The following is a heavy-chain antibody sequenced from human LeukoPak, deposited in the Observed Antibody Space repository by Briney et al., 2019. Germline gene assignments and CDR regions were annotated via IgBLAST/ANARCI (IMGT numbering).Heavy chain of an antibody. Sequence: PSETLSLTCTVSGGSIRTSSYYWGWIRQPPGKGLEWIGSIYHSGSTYYNPSLRSRVTISVDTSKNQFSLKLSSVTAADTAVYYCAREITTPLGVFLSPYYYYGMDVWGKGTTVTVSS. V-gene: IGHV4-39*07. CDR3: AREITTPLGVFLSPYYYYGMDV. J-gene: IGHJ6*04. D-gene: IGHD3-3*01. CDR2: IYHSGST. CDR1: GGSIRTSSYY.